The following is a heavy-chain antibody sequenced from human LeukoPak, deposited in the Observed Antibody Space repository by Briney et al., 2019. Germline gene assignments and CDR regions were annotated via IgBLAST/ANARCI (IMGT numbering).Heavy chain of an antibody. Sequence: GGSLRLSCAASGFTFSSYSMNWVRQAPGKGLEWVSFISTTSGYIYYADSVKGRFTISRDNAKNSLYLQTNSLRAEDTAVYYCARDRSGGSGSDYWGQGTLVSVSS. V-gene: IGHV3-21*01. CDR1: GFTFSSYS. CDR2: ISTTSGYI. D-gene: IGHD2-15*01. CDR3: ARDRSGGSGSDY. J-gene: IGHJ4*02.